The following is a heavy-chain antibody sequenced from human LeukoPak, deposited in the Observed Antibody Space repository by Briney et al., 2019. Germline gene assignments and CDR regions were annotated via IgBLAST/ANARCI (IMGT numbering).Heavy chain of an antibody. CDR3: AKEQSSSGFFDY. D-gene: IGHD6-6*01. Sequence: GGSLRLSCAASGFTFSSYAMSWVRQAPGKGLEWVSAISGRGDRTYYADSVKGRFTISRDNSKNTLYLQMNSLRAEDTAVYYCAKEQSSSGFFDYWGQGTLVAVSS. V-gene: IGHV3-23*01. CDR2: ISGRGDRT. J-gene: IGHJ4*02. CDR1: GFTFSSYA.